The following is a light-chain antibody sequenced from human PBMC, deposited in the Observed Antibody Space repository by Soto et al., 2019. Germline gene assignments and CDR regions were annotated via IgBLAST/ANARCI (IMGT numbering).Light chain of an antibody. Sequence: QSALTQPASVSGSPGQSITISCTGTSSDVGGYNSVSWYQVHPGKAPKLILYDVGDRPSGVSYRFSGSKSGNTASLTISGLKTEDEADYYCQSYDSSNQVFGGGTKLTVL. V-gene: IGLV2-14*03. CDR2: DVG. J-gene: IGLJ2*01. CDR3: QSYDSSNQV. CDR1: SSDVGGYNS.